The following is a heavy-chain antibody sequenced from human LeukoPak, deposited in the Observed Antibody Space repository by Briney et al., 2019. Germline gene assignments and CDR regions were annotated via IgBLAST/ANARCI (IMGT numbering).Heavy chain of an antibody. Sequence: GGSLRLSCAASGFTFSSYAMHWVRQAPGKGLEWVAVISYDGSNKYYADSVKGRFTISRDSSKNTLYLQMNSLRAEDTAVYYCARVSGSAKSGPWGQGTLVTVSS. D-gene: IGHD2-15*01. CDR3: ARVSGSAKSGP. CDR2: ISYDGSNK. CDR1: GFTFSSYA. J-gene: IGHJ5*02. V-gene: IGHV3-30-3*01.